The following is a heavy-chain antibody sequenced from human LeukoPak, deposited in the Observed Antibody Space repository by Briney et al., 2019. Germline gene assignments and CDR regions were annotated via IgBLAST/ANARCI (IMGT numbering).Heavy chain of an antibody. Sequence: GGSLRLSCAASGFTFSSYWMHWVRQAPGKGLVWVSRINSDGSTTSYADSAKGRFTISRDNAKNTLYLRMNSLRAEDTAVYYCASRGERGYSGYAYWGQGTLVTVSS. D-gene: IGHD5-12*01. V-gene: IGHV3-74*01. CDR1: GFTFSSYW. J-gene: IGHJ4*02. CDR2: INSDGSTT. CDR3: ASRGERGYSGYAY.